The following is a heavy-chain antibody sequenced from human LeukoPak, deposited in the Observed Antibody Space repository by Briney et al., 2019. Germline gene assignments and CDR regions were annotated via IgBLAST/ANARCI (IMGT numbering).Heavy chain of an antibody. CDR2: IYYSGST. V-gene: IGHV4-38-2*02. CDR3: ARVHYYGSGSLDY. D-gene: IGHD3-10*01. Sequence: SETLSLTCTVSGYSIGSGYYWGWIRQPPGKGLEWIGSIYYSGSTYYNPSLKSRVTISVDTSKNQFSLKLSSVTAADTAVYYCARVHYYGSGSLDYWGQGTLVTVSS. J-gene: IGHJ4*02. CDR1: GYSIGSGYY.